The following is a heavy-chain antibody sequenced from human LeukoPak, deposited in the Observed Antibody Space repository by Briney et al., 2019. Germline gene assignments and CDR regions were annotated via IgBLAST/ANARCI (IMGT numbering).Heavy chain of an antibody. CDR2: INSDGSST. Sequence: PGGSLRLSCAASGFTFSSYWMSWVRHAPGKGLVWVSRINSDGSSTSYADSVKGRFTISRDNAKNTLYLQMNSLRAEDTAVYYCARDFLDPLGDTVTPYWGQGTLVTVSS. V-gene: IGHV3-74*01. J-gene: IGHJ4*02. CDR1: GFTFSSYW. D-gene: IGHD4-17*01. CDR3: ARDFLDPLGDTVTPY.